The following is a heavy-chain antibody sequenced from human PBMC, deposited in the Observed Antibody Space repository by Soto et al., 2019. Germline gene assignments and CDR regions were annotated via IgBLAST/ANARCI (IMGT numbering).Heavy chain of an antibody. J-gene: IGHJ4*02. CDR1: GFTFSDYA. D-gene: IGHD6-19*01. Sequence: VLLVESGGGVVQPGRSLRLSCAASGFTFSDYAMHWVRQAPGKGLEWVAVVSHDGMNTHYADSVKGRFTICRDSDRNTVSLEMTSLRTEDTAVYYCAKGGRQLLVTSDFNYWGQGALVTVSS. CDR3: AKGGRQLLVTSDFNY. V-gene: IGHV3-30*18. CDR2: VSHDGMNT.